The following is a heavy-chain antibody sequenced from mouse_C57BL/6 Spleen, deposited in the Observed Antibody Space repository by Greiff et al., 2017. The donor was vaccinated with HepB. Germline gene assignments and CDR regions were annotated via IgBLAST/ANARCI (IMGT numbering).Heavy chain of an antibody. J-gene: IGHJ2*01. D-gene: IGHD2-1*01. V-gene: IGHV3-6*01. Sequence: DVKLQESGPGLVKPSQSLSLTCSVTGYSITSGYYWNWIRQFPGNKLEWMGYISYDGSNNYNPSLKNRISITRDTSKNQFFLKLNSVTTEDTATYYCARGMGNYGFDYWGQGTTLTVSS. CDR1: GYSITSGYY. CDR2: ISYDGSN. CDR3: ARGMGNYGFDY.